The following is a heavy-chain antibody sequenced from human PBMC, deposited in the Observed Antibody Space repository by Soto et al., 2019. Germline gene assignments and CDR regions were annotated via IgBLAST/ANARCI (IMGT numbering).Heavy chain of an antibody. Sequence: PGESLKIFCKGSGYSFTSYWIGWVRQMPGKGLEWMGIIYPGDSDTRYSPSFQGQVTISADKSISTAYLQWSSLKASDTAMYYCARRVGDCSGGSCYSGYYYYYMDVWGKGTTVTVSS. D-gene: IGHD2-15*01. CDR2: IYPGDSDT. V-gene: IGHV5-51*01. CDR1: GYSFTSYW. CDR3: ARRVGDCSGGSCYSGYYYYYMDV. J-gene: IGHJ6*03.